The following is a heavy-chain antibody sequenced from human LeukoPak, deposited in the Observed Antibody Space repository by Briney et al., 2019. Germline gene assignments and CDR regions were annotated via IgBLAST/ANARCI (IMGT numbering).Heavy chain of an antibody. CDR3: ARRNGLDY. J-gene: IGHJ4*02. Sequence: GGSLRLSCAASGFNFDDYAMHWVRQAPGKGLEWVSGISWNTNTIGYVDSVKGRFTISRDNAKNSLYLQMNSLRAEDTAVYYCARRNGLDYWGQGTLVTVSS. V-gene: IGHV3-9*01. CDR1: GFNFDDYA. CDR2: ISWNTNTI.